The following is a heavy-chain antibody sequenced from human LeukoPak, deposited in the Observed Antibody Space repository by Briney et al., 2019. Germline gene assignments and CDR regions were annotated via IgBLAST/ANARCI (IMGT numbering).Heavy chain of an antibody. Sequence: GGSLRLSCAASGFTFSDYYMSWIRQAPGKGLEWVSYLSSSGSTIYYADSVKGRFTISRDNAKNSLYLQMNSLRAEDTAVYYCVFFKRKTAYEMDVWGQGTTVTVSS. D-gene: IGHD1-14*01. V-gene: IGHV3-11*01. CDR2: LSSSGSTI. J-gene: IGHJ6*02. CDR1: GFTFSDYY. CDR3: VFFKRKTAYEMDV.